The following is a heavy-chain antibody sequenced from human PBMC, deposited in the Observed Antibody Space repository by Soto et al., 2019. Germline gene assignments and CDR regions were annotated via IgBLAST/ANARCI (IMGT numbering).Heavy chain of an antibody. D-gene: IGHD2-2*01. Sequence: ASVKVSCKASGYTFTGYYMHGVRQAPGQGLEWMGWINPNSGGTNYAQKFQGRVTMTRDTSISTAYMELSRLRSDDTAVYYCGYCSSTSCPKYYYYGMDVWGQGTTVTVSS. V-gene: IGHV1-2*02. J-gene: IGHJ6*02. CDR3: GYCSSTSCPKYYYYGMDV. CDR2: INPNSGGT. CDR1: GYTFTGYY.